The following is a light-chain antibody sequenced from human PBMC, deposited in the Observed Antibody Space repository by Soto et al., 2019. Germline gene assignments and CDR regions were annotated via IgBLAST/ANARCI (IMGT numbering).Light chain of an antibody. Sequence: QSVLTQPPSVSGAPGQRVTISCTGTSSNVGAGYDVHWYHQLPGTAPKLLIYSNNNRPSWVPDRFSGSKSGTSASLAITGLQTDDEADYYGQSYDSSLSSWVFGGGTKLTVL. CDR2: SNN. J-gene: IGLJ3*02. CDR1: SSNVGAGYD. CDR3: QSYDSSLSSWV. V-gene: IGLV1-40*01.